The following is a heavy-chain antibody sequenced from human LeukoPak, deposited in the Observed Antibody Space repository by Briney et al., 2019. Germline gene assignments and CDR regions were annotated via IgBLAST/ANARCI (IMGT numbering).Heavy chain of an antibody. J-gene: IGHJ2*01. CDR1: GFMFSTYS. CDR2: ISSSSTYI. V-gene: IGHV3-21*01. Sequence: GGSLRLSCAASGFMFSTYSMNWVRQAPGKGLEWVSSISSSSTYIFYADSVKGRFTISRDNAKNSLFMQMSSLRAEDTAVYYCTRVYGDNDWYFDLWGRGTLVTASS. CDR3: TRVYGDNDWYFDL. D-gene: IGHD4-17*01.